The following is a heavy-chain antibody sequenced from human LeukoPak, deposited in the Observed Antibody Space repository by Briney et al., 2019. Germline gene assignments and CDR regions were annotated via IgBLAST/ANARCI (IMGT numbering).Heavy chain of an antibody. V-gene: IGHV1-8*03. CDR1: GYTFTSYD. CDR2: MNPNSANT. J-gene: IGHJ4*02. D-gene: IGHD6-6*01. Sequence: ASVKVSCKASGYTFTSYDINWVRQATGQGLEWMGWMNPNSANTGYAQKFQGRVTITRDTSISTTYMELSSLRFEDTAVYYCARGRERGSSSSFTDYWGQGTLVIVSS. CDR3: ARGRERGSSSSFTDY.